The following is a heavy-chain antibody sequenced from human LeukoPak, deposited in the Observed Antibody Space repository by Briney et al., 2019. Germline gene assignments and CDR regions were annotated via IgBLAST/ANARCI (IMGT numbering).Heavy chain of an antibody. Sequence: GSLRLSCAASGFPFSGSGMHWVRQAPGKGLEWIGYIYYSGSTNYNPSLKSRVTISVDTSKNQFSLKLSSVTAADTAVYYCARGPPVDTAMGTGFFAKYWGQGTLVTVSS. D-gene: IGHD5-18*01. CDR2: IYYSGST. V-gene: IGHV4-59*01. CDR3: ARGPPVDTAMGTGFFAKY. J-gene: IGHJ4*02. CDR1: GFPFSGSG.